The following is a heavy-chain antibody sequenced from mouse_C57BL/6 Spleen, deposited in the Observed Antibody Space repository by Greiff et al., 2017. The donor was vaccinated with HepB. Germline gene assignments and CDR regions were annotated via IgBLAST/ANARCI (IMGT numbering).Heavy chain of an antibody. CDR2: INPGSGGT. V-gene: IGHV1-54*01. J-gene: IGHJ2*01. D-gene: IGHD1-2*01. CDR3: ARSLFYYFDY. CDR1: GYAFTNYL. Sequence: QVQLQQSGAELVRPGTSVKVSCKASGYAFTNYLIEWVKQRPGQGLEWIGVINPGSGGTNYNEKFKGKATLTADKSSSTAYMQRSSLTSEDSAVYCCARSLFYYFDYWGQGTTLTVSS.